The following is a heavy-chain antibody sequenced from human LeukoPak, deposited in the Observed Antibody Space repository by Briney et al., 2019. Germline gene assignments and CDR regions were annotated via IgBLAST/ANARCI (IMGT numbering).Heavy chain of an antibody. CDR1: GGSISSYY. Sequence: SETLSLTCTVSGGSISSYYWSWIRQPPGEGLEWIGYIYYSGSTNYNPSLKSRVTISVDTSKNQFSLKLSSVTAADTAVYYCARQSGGYYIYWGQGTLVTVSS. D-gene: IGHD3-22*01. CDR3: ARQSGGYYIY. CDR2: IYYSGST. J-gene: IGHJ4*02. V-gene: IGHV4-59*08.